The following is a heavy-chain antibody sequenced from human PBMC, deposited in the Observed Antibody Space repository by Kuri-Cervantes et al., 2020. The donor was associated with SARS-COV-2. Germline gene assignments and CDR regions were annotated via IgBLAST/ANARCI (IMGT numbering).Heavy chain of an antibody. CDR2: IRSNTYGGTT. J-gene: IGHJ5*02. Sequence: GGSLRLSCAASDFTFGDYALNWVRQAPGKGLEWVGFIRSNTYGGTTQYAASVKGRFTISRDDSNSIAYLQMSSLKTEDTAVYYCCSAYHSGRYYGSGSFFSWGLGTKVTDSS. CDR3: CSAYHSGRYYGSGSFFS. D-gene: IGHD3-10*01. V-gene: IGHV3-49*04. CDR1: DFTFGDYA.